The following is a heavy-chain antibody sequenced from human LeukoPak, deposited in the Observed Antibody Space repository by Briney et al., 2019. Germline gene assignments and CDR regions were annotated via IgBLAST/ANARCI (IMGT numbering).Heavy chain of an antibody. D-gene: IGHD2-15*01. Sequence: PSETLSLTCAVSGYSISSDYYWGLIRQPPGKALEWIGSIYHSGSTYYNPTLKSRVTLSVDTSKNQFSLKLSSVTAADTAVYYSARGYRRGSSCLSGLASPDYSGQGTLVTVSS. CDR2: IYHSGST. CDR1: GYSISSDYY. J-gene: IGHJ4*02. CDR3: ARGYRRGSSCLSGLASPDY. V-gene: IGHV4-38-2*01.